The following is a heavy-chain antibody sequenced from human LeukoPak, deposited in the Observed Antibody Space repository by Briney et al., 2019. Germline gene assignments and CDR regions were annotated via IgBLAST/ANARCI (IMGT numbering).Heavy chain of an antibody. J-gene: IGHJ4*02. CDR2: IYYSGST. CDR3: ARAQYYYDTRYYFDY. CDR1: GGSISSSSYY. Sequence: SETLSLTCPVSGGSISSSSYYWGWIRQPPGKGLEWIGSIYYSGSTYYNPSLKSRVTISVDTSKNQSSLKLSSVTAADTAVYYCARAQYYYDTRYYFDYWGQGTLVTVSS. V-gene: IGHV4-39*01. D-gene: IGHD3-22*01.